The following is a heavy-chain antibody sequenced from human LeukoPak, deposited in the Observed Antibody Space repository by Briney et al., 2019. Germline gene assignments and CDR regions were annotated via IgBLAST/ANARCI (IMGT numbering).Heavy chain of an antibody. J-gene: IGHJ4*02. Sequence: GGSLRLSCAASGFTFSNSWMHWVRQAPGKGLVWVSHINSDGSSTSYADSVKGRLTISRDNAKNTLYLQMNSLRAEDTAVYYCARGGTSRYGFIYWGQGTLVPVSS. CDR2: INSDGSST. CDR3: ARGGTSRYGFIY. D-gene: IGHD4-17*01. V-gene: IGHV3-74*01. CDR1: GFTFSNSW.